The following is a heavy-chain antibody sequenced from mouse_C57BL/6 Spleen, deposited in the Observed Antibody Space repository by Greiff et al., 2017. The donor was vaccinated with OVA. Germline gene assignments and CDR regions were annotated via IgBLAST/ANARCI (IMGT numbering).Heavy chain of an antibody. D-gene: IGHD3-2*02. CDR2: ISSGGSYT. CDR3: ARLRTAQGTGFAY. CDR1: GFTFSSYG. J-gene: IGHJ3*01. Sequence: EVKLVESGGDLVKPGGSLKLSCAASGFTFSSYGMSWVRQTPDKRLEWVATISSGGSYTYYPDSVKGRFTISRDNAKNTLYLQMSSLKTEDTAMYYCARLRTAQGTGFAYWGQGTLVTVSA. V-gene: IGHV5-6*01.